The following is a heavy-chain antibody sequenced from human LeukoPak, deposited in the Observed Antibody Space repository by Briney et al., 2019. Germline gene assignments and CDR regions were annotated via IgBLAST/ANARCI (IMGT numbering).Heavy chain of an antibody. D-gene: IGHD3-16*02. CDR2: IYPGDSDT. CDR3: ARHLSTVGPPFHYFDY. CDR1: GYTFTSYW. V-gene: IGHV5-51*01. Sequence: GGSLQISGKCSGYTFTSYWIGWVRHVPGKGLEWMGIIYPGDSDTTYSPSFQGQVTISADKPISTAYLQWSSLKASDTAMYYCARHLSTVGPPFHYFDYWGQGTLVTVSS. J-gene: IGHJ4*02.